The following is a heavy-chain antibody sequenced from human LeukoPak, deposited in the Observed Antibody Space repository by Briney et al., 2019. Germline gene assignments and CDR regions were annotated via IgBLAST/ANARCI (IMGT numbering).Heavy chain of an antibody. V-gene: IGHV4-34*01. Sequence: SETLSLTCAVYGRPFSAYYWSWIRQPPGKGLDWIGEINHSGSTNYNPSLKSRVTISVDTSKNQFSLKLSSVTAADTAVYYCARVPRTGYSYGYSYYYGMDVWGQGTTVTVSS. CDR1: GRPFSAYY. D-gene: IGHD5-18*01. J-gene: IGHJ6*02. CDR3: ARVPRTGYSYGYSYYYGMDV. CDR2: INHSGST.